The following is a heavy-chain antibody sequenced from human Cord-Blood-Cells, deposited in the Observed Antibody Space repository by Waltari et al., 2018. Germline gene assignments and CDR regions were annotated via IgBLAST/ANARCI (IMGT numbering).Heavy chain of an antibody. J-gene: IGHJ4*02. CDR3: AKDDYYDSSGYFDY. Sequence: QVQLVESGGGVVQPGRSLRLSCAASGFTFSSYGMHWVRQAPGKGLGWGAVIWYDGRKKYYADSGKGRFTISRDNSKNTLYLQMNSLRAEDTAMYYCAKDDYYDSSGYFDYWGQGTLVTVSS. D-gene: IGHD3-22*01. CDR2: IWYDGRKK. V-gene: IGHV3-30*18. CDR1: GFTFSSYG.